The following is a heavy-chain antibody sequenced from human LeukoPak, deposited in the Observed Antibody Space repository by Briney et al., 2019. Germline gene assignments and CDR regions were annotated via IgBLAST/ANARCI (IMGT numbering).Heavy chain of an antibody. Sequence: GGSLRLSCAASGFTVSSNYMSWVRQAPGKGLEWVSVIYIGGSTYYADSVKGRFTISRDNPKSTLYIQRNSLRAEDTAVYYCARAKPKNMVRGLIMRRESRYYFDYWGQGTLVTVSS. D-gene: IGHD3-10*01. CDR1: GFTVSSNY. CDR3: ARAKPKNMVRGLIMRRESRYYFDY. CDR2: IYIGGST. V-gene: IGHV3-53*01. J-gene: IGHJ4*02.